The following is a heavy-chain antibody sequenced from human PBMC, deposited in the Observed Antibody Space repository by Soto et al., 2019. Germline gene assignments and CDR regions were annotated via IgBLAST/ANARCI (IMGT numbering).Heavy chain of an antibody. CDR3: ARVVVATTYLTTGGTRLLNWFDP. CDR1: GGSISSGGYY. V-gene: IGHV4-31*03. CDR2: IYYSGST. D-gene: IGHD5-12*01. Sequence: SETLSLTCTVSGGSISSGGYYWSWIRQHPGKGLEWIGYIYYSGSTYYNPSLKSRVTISVDTSKNQFSLKLSSVTAADTAVYYCARVVVATTYLTTGGTRLLNWFDPWGQGTLVTVSS. J-gene: IGHJ5*02.